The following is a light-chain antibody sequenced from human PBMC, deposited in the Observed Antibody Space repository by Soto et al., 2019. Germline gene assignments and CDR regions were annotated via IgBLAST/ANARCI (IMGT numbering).Light chain of an antibody. CDR1: QGIGSA. Sequence: AIQLTQSPSSLSASVGDRVSITCRASQGIGSALAWYQLKPGAAPTLLIYDASTLESGVPSRFSGSRSGADFTLTISSLQPEDFATYYCQNFRSSAISFGGGTKVDI. V-gene: IGKV1-13*02. CDR3: QNFRSSAIS. J-gene: IGKJ4*01. CDR2: DAS.